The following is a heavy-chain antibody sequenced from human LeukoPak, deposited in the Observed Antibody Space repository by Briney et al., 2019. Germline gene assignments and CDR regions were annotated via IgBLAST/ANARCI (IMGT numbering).Heavy chain of an antibody. J-gene: IGHJ4*02. V-gene: IGHV4-34*01. D-gene: IGHD2-15*01. CDR2: INQSGTT. Sequence: KPSETLSLTCAVYDESFSGHSWSWIRQPPGKGLEWIGEINQSGTTNYNPSLMSRVTLSVDTSKSQFSLQLTSVTAADTAVYHCARETYCSGGTCFFGPDYWGQGTLVTVSS. CDR3: ARETYCSGGTCFFGPDY. CDR1: DESFSGHS.